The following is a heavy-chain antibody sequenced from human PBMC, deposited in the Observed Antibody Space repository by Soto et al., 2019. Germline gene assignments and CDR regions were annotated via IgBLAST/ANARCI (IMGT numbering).Heavy chain of an antibody. CDR1: GFTFSNYA. V-gene: IGHV3-23*01. Sequence: GGSLRLSCAASGFTFSNYAMNWVHQGPGKGLEWVSVISATGGSAYYADSVQGRFAISRDNSKNTLYLQMNSLRAEETAIYYCVGEGRGSFDFWGRGTMVTVSS. D-gene: IGHD5-12*01. J-gene: IGHJ3*01. CDR2: ISATGGSA. CDR3: VGEGRGSFDF.